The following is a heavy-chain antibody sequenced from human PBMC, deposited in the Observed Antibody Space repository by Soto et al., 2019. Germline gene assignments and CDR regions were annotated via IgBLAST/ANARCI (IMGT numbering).Heavy chain of an antibody. Sequence: QITLKESGPTLVKPTQTLTLTCTFSGFSLSTSGVGVGWIRQPPGKALEWLALIYWDDDKRYSPSLKSRLTITKDTSKTQVALTITNMDPVDTATYYCAYSRYTGSGVDYWGQGTLVTVSS. V-gene: IGHV2-5*02. D-gene: IGHD3-10*01. CDR3: AYSRYTGSGVDY. J-gene: IGHJ4*02. CDR1: GFSLSTSGVG. CDR2: IYWDDDK.